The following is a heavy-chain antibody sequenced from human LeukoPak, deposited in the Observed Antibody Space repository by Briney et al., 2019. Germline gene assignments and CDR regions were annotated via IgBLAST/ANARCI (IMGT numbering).Heavy chain of an antibody. V-gene: IGHV4-34*01. Sequence: SETLSLTCAVYGGSFSGYYWSWIRQPPGKGLEWIGEINHSGSTNYNPSLKSRVTISVDTSKNPFSLKLSSVTAADTAVYYCARTTEGYCRGRSCYSYYYYMDVWGKGTTVTVSS. D-gene: IGHD2-15*01. CDR2: INHSGST. CDR1: GGSFSGYY. J-gene: IGHJ6*03. CDR3: ARTTEGYCRGRSCYSYYYYMDV.